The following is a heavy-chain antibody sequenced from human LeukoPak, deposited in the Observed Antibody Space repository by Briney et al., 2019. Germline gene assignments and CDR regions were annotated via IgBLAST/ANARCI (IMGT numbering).Heavy chain of an antibody. Sequence: PSETLSLTCAVYGGSFSGYYWSWIRQPPGKGLEWIGEINHSGSTNYNPSLKSRVTISVDTSKNQFSLKLSSVTAADTAVYYCARLGTTVTTEGFDYWGQGTLVTVSS. J-gene: IGHJ4*02. CDR1: GGSFSGYY. CDR2: INHSGST. D-gene: IGHD4-17*01. V-gene: IGHV4-34*01. CDR3: ARLGTTVTTEGFDY.